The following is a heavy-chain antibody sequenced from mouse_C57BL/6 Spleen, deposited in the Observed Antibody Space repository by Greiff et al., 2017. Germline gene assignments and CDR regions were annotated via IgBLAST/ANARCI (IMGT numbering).Heavy chain of an antibody. D-gene: IGHD4-1*01. V-gene: IGHV1-47*01. Sequence: LQESGAELVKPGASVKMSCKASGYTFTTYPIEWMKQNHGKSLEWIGNFHPYNDDTKYNEKFKGKATLTVEKSSSTVYLELSRLTSDDSAVYYCARGGLGLDWYFDVWGTGTTVTVSS. J-gene: IGHJ1*03. CDR2: FHPYNDDT. CDR1: GYTFTTYP. CDR3: ARGGLGLDWYFDV.